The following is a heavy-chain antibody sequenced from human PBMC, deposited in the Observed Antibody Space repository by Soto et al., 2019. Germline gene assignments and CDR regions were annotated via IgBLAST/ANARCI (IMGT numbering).Heavy chain of an antibody. D-gene: IGHD1-1*01. CDR1: GGSISSSSYY. CDR2: IYYSGST. J-gene: IGHJ4*02. Sequence: SETLSLTCTVSGGSISSSSYYWGWIHQPPGKGLEWIGYIYYSGSTNYNPSLKSRVTISVDTSKNQFSLKLSSVTAADTAVYYCASERYYFDYWGQGTLVTVSS. V-gene: IGHV4-61*05. CDR3: ASERYYFDY.